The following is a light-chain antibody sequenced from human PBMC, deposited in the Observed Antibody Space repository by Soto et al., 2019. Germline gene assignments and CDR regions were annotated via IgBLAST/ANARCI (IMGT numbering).Light chain of an antibody. CDR3: QQRSYWPTLT. J-gene: IGKJ4*01. V-gene: IGKV3-11*01. Sequence: EIVLTQSPATLSLSPGERATLSCRASQRVSSYLAWYQQKPGQAPRLLIYDASNRATGIPARFSGSGPGTDFTLPISSLEPEDFAVDYCQQRSYWPTLTFGGGTKVEIK. CDR2: DAS. CDR1: QRVSSY.